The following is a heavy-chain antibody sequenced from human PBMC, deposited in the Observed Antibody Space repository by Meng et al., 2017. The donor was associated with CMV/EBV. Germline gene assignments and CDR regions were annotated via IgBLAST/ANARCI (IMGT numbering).Heavy chain of an antibody. CDR2: IKQDGSNK. CDR3: AREPTEHIVVVIAILTYGMDV. Sequence: GESLKISCAASGFTFSSYWMSWVRQAPGKGLEWVANIKQDGSNKYYADSVKGRFTISRDNSKNTLYLQMNSLRAEDTAVYYCAREPTEHIVVVIAILTYGMDVWGQGTTVTVSS. CDR1: GFTFSSYW. D-gene: IGHD2-21*01. J-gene: IGHJ6*02. V-gene: IGHV3-7*01.